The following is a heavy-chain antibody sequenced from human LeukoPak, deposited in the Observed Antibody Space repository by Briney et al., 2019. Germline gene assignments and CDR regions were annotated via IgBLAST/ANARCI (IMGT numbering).Heavy chain of an antibody. J-gene: IGHJ4*02. D-gene: IGHD3-22*01. V-gene: IGHV3-66*01. Sequence: PGGSLRLSCAASGFTFSNYGMNWVRQAPGKGLEWVSVIYSGGSTYYADSVKGRFTISRDNSKNTLYLQMNSLRAEDTAVYYCAKGSDNYYDSSGYYEFDYWGQGTLVTVSS. CDR1: GFTFSNYG. CDR2: IYSGGST. CDR3: AKGSDNYYDSSGYYEFDY.